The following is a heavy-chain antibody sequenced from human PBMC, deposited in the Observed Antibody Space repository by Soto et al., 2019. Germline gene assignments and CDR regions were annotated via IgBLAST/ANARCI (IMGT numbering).Heavy chain of an antibody. CDR3: AKGRNGVDV. J-gene: IGHJ6*02. CDR2: ITENGGDT. Sequence: GGSLRLPCAASGFTFSSYAMTWVRQAPGKGLEWVSAITENGGDTYYADSVKGRFTISRDNSKNTLYLQMNSLRAEDTAVFYCAKGRNGVDVWGQGTTVTVSS. CDR1: GFTFSSYA. V-gene: IGHV3-23*01.